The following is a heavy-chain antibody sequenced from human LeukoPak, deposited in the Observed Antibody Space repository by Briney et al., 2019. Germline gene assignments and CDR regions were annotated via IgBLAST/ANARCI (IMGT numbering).Heavy chain of an antibody. V-gene: IGHV4-39*01. CDR3: ASLYGSGSYPFDY. CDR2: ILYTGST. J-gene: IGHJ4*02. D-gene: IGHD3-10*01. CDR1: GYSISSPTYY. Sequence: PSETLSLICTVSGYSISSPTYYWAWIRQPPGKGLEYIGSILYTGSTYYNPSLKSRVTISVDTSGNQFSVKLTSVTATDTAVYYCASLYGSGSYPFDYWGQGTLVTVSS.